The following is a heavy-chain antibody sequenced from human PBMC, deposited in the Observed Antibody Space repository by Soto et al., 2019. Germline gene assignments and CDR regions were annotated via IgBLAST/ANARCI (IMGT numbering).Heavy chain of an antibody. Sequence: ASVKVSCKASGYTFTSYYMHWVRQAPGQGLEWMGIINPSGGSTSYAQKFQGRVTMTMDTSTSTVYMELSSLRSEDTAVYYCARSRWVTTGGDYWGQGTLVTVSS. CDR2: INPSGGST. CDR3: ARSRWVTTGGDY. V-gene: IGHV1-46*01. D-gene: IGHD4-17*01. CDR1: GYTFTSYY. J-gene: IGHJ4*02.